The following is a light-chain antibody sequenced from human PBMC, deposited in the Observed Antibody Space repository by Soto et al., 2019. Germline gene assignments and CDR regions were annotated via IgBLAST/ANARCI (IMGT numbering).Light chain of an antibody. V-gene: IGKV1-39*01. CDR2: AAS. CDR1: QSVSSY. Sequence: DIQMTQSPSSLSASVGDRVTITCRASQSVSSYLNWYQQKPGSAPNLLIYAASSLQSGVPSRVSGGGSGTDFTLTISSLQHEDFATYYCQQSYSTPWTFGQGTKVEIK. CDR3: QQSYSTPWT. J-gene: IGKJ1*01.